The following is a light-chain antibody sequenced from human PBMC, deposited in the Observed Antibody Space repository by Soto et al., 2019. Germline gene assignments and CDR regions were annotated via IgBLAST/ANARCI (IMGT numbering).Light chain of an antibody. V-gene: IGKV3-20*01. CDR3: QQYAGSPPRYT. CDR2: GAS. Sequence: EIVLTQSPGTLSLSPGERATLSCRASQSVNNNYLAWYQQKPGQAPRLLIYGASIRATGIPDRFSGSGSGTDFTLTISRLEPEDFAVYYCQQYAGSPPRYTFGQGTKLDIK. J-gene: IGKJ2*01. CDR1: QSVNNNY.